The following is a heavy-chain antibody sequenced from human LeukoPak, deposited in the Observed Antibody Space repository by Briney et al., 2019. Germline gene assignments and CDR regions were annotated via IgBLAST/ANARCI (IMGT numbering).Heavy chain of an antibody. Sequence: GESLRLSCAASGFTFNTYNMNWVRQAPGKGLEWVSSITSSSSYIYYADSVKGRFTISRDNAKNSLYLQMNSLRAEDTAVYYCARDAGYGDYEMEDYYYYYMDVWGKGTTVTISS. D-gene: IGHD4-17*01. CDR2: ITSSSSYI. V-gene: IGHV3-21*04. CDR3: ARDAGYGDYEMEDYYYYYMDV. CDR1: GFTFNTYN. J-gene: IGHJ6*03.